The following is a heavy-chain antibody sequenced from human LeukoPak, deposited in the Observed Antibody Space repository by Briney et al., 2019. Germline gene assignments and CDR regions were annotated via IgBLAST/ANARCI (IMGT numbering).Heavy chain of an antibody. Sequence: ASVKVSCKASGYTFTCYYMHWVRQAPGQGREGMGWINPNSGDTKYPQEFQGRVTMTRDTSISTAYMELSRLRADDTAVYYCAQDPDCGGGSCYSAKLFDSWGQGTLVTVSS. V-gene: IGHV1-2*02. CDR1: GYTFTCYY. CDR2: INPNSGDT. J-gene: IGHJ5*01. D-gene: IGHD2-15*01. CDR3: AQDPDCGGGSCYSAKLFDS.